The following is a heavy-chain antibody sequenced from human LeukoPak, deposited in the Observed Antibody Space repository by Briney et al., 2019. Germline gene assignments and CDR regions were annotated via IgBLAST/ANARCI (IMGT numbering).Heavy chain of an antibody. CDR1: GYTFTNYY. Sequence: GASVKVSCKASGYTFTNYYIHWVRQAPGHGLEWMGIINPSGGRTSYAQKFQGRVTMTRDTSTSTVYMDLSSLRSEDTALYYCARDSPVGTRPFDIWGQGTMVTVSS. V-gene: IGHV1-46*01. J-gene: IGHJ3*02. CDR3: ARDSPVGTRPFDI. D-gene: IGHD1-1*01. CDR2: INPSGGRT.